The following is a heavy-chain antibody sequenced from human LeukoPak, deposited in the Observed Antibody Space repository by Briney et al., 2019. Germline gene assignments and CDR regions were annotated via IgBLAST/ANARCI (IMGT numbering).Heavy chain of an antibody. Sequence: SETLSLTCAVSGTSFSSYYWSWIRQPPRKGLEWIGGVNHSGYTNDNPSLKSRVTISVDTSKNQFSLRLRSVTAAHTAVYFCARMTTGHDFWGQGTLVTVSS. CDR3: ARMTTGHDF. CDR2: VNHSGYT. J-gene: IGHJ4*02. V-gene: IGHV4-34*01. CDR1: GTSFSSYY. D-gene: IGHD4-17*01.